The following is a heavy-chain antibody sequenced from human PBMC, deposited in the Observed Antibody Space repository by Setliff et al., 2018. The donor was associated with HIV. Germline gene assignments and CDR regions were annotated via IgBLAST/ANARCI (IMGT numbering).Heavy chain of an antibody. CDR1: GFTFSSHG. CDR3: AKDLGLREGSSPFDN. CDR2: IRYDGSDI. V-gene: IGHV3-30*02. J-gene: IGHJ4*02. D-gene: IGHD3-16*01. Sequence: PGGSLRLSCVASGFTFSSHGMHWLRQAPGKGLEWVTFIRYDGSDIHYADSVKGRFTISRDNSKNTLYLQMNSLRVEDAAVYYCAKDLGLREGSSPFDNWGQGTLVTVSS.